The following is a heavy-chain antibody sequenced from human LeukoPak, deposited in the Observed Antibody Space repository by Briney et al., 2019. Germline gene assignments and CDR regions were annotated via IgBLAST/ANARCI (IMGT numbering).Heavy chain of an antibody. CDR1: GFTFSDTY. J-gene: IGHJ6*03. CDR3: ARDRGWGMDV. Sequence: GGSLRLSCAVSGFTFSDTYMTWIRQAPGKGLESLSYISPSGTDISYADSVKGRFTISRDNAKNSLYLQMNSLRAEDTAVYYCARDRGWGMDVWGKGTTVTISS. D-gene: IGHD5-12*01. V-gene: IGHV3-11*04. CDR2: ISPSGTDI.